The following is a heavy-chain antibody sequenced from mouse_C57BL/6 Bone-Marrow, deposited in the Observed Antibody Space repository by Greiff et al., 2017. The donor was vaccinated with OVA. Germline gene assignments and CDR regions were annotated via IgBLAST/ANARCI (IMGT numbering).Heavy chain of an antibody. V-gene: IGHV5-6*01. CDR1: GFTFSSYG. Sequence: EVMLVESGGDLVKPGGSLKLSCAASGFTFSSYGMSWVRQTPDKRLEWVATISSGGSYTYYPDSVKGRFTISRDNAKNTLYLQMSSLKSEDTAMYYCANYYGSSFDYWGQGTTLTVSS. CDR3: ANYYGSSFDY. CDR2: ISSGGSYT. D-gene: IGHD1-1*01. J-gene: IGHJ2*01.